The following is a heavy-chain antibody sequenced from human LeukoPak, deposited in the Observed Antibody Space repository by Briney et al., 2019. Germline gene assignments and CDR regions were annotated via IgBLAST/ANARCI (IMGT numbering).Heavy chain of an antibody. J-gene: IGHJ4*02. D-gene: IGHD4-17*01. CDR1: GGTFSSYA. CDR3: ARAMTTVTTDFDY. Sequence: SVKVSCKASGGTFSSYAISWVRQAPGQGLEWMGGIIPIFGTANYAQKFQGRVMITTDESTSTAYMELSSLRSEDTAVYYCARAMTTVTTDFDYWGQGTLVTVSS. V-gene: IGHV1-69*05. CDR2: IIPIFGTA.